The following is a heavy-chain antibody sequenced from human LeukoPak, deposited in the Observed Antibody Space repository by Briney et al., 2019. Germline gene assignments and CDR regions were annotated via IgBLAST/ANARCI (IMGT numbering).Heavy chain of an antibody. J-gene: IGHJ6*02. D-gene: IGHD1-1*01. CDR2: INTNTGNP. CDR1: GYTFTSYA. CDR3: ARDITTTGTTSYYYYGMDV. V-gene: IGHV7-4-1*01. Sequence: ASVKVSCKASGYTFTSYAMNWVRQAPGQGLEWMGWINTNTGNPTYAQGFTGRFVFSLDTSVSTAYLQICSLKAEDTAVYYCARDITTTGTTSYYYYGMDVWGQGTTVTVSS.